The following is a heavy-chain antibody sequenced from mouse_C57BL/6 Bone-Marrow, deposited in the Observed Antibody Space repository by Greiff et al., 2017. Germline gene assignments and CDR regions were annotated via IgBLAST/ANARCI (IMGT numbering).Heavy chain of an antibody. CDR3: ARKRTGTERAMDY. J-gene: IGHJ4*01. CDR1: GYTFTSYG. V-gene: IGHV1-81*01. CDR2: IYPRSGNP. D-gene: IGHD4-1*01. Sequence: VQLQQPGAELARPGASVKLSCKASGYTFTSYGISWVKQRTGQGLEWIGEIYPRSGNPYYNEKFKGKATLTADKSSSTAYMELRSLTSEDSAVYFCARKRTGTERAMDYWGQGTSVTVSS.